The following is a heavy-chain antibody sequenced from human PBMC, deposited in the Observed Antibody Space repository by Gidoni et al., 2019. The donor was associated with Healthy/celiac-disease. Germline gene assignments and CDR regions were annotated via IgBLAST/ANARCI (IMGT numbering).Heavy chain of an antibody. Sequence: QVQLVQSGAAVKKPGSSVKVSCKASVGTFSSYAISWVRQAHGKGLEWMGGIIPIFGKANYAQKFQGRVTITADESTSTDYMELSSLRSEETAVYYCALELQGTDAFDIWGQGTMVTVSA. V-gene: IGHV1-69*01. CDR1: VGTFSSYA. J-gene: IGHJ3*02. CDR2: IIPIFGKA. D-gene: IGHD1-7*01. CDR3: ALELQGTDAFDI.